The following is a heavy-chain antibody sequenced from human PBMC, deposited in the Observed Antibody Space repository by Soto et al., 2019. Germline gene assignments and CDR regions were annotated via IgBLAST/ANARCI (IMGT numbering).Heavy chain of an antibody. V-gene: IGHV1-18*01. CDR1: GYSFATSG. Sequence: QVKLVQYGTEVKKPGASIKVSCKASGYSFATSGMTWVRQAPGQGLEWMGWISVYNGNTNYDQKLQDRVTMTTDTSTNTAYLEVRNLRSDDTAVYYCARAGQYYDASGYADWGQGTLVTVS. J-gene: IGHJ4*02. CDR3: ARAGQYYDASGYAD. D-gene: IGHD3-22*01. CDR2: ISVYNGNT.